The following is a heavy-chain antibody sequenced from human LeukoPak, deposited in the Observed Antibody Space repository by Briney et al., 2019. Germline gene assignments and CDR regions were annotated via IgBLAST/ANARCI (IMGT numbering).Heavy chain of an antibody. CDR2: ISGSGGST. J-gene: IGHJ4*02. CDR3: ARLHTMREFDY. Sequence: GGSLRLSCAASGFTFSSYAMSWVRQAPGKGLEWVSAISGSGGSTYYADSVKGRFTISRDNAKNSLYLQMNSLRAEDTAVYYCARLHTMREFDYWGQGTLVTVSS. CDR1: GFTFSSYA. D-gene: IGHD1-26*01. V-gene: IGHV3-23*01.